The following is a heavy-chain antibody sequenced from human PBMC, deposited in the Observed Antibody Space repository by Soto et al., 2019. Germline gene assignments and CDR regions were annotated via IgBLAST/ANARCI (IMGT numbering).Heavy chain of an antibody. J-gene: IGHJ4*02. Sequence: SETLSLTCTVSGGSISSHYWSWIRQPPGKGLEWIGYIYYSGSTNYNPSLKSRDTISVDTSKNQFSLKLSSVTAADTAVYYCARVFPYYDFWSGYYPDWGQGTLVTVSS. CDR3: ARVFPYYDFWSGYYPD. V-gene: IGHV4-59*11. CDR2: IYYSGST. D-gene: IGHD3-3*01. CDR1: GGSISSHY.